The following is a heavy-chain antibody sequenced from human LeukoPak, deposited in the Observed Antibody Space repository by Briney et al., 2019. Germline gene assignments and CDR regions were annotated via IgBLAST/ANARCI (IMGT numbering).Heavy chain of an antibody. V-gene: IGHV4-59*12. J-gene: IGHJ4*02. CDR2: IYYSGST. Sequence: SETLSLTFTVSGGSISSYYWSWIRQPPGKGLEWIGYIYYSGSTNYNPSLKSRVTISVDTSKNQFSLKLSSVTAADTAVYYCARKDYDFWSGYYHDYWGQGTLVTVSS. D-gene: IGHD3-3*01. CDR1: GGSISSYY. CDR3: ARKDYDFWSGYYHDY.